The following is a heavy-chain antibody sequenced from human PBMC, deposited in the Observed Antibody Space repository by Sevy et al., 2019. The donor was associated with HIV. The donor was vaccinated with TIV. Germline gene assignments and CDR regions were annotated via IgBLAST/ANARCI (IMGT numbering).Heavy chain of an antibody. D-gene: IGHD6-13*01. Sequence: GGSRRLSCAGSGFTFYNYGIHWVRQAPGKGLEWVTMISYDGKNENYADSVKGRFTISRDNSKNTVYLQMNSLRPDDTAIYYCAKDRSGNWSVDYWGQGTLVTVSS. CDR2: ISYDGKNE. V-gene: IGHV3-30*18. CDR1: GFTFYNYG. CDR3: AKDRSGNWSVDY. J-gene: IGHJ4*02.